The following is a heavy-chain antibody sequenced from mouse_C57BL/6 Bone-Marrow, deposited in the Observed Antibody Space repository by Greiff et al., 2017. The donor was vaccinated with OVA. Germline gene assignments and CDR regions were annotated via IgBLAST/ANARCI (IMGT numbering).Heavy chain of an antibody. V-gene: IGHV2-9-1*01. CDR2: IWTGGGT. Sequence: VKLVESGPGLVAPSQSLSITCTVSGFSLTSYAISWVRQPPEKGLEWLGVIWTGGGTHYNSALKSRLSISKDNSKRQVLFKMNSLQTEDTARYYCARKKGGILRSSYYAMDYWGQGTSVTVSS. D-gene: IGHD1-1*01. J-gene: IGHJ4*01. CDR1: GFSLTSYA. CDR3: ARKKGGILRSSYYAMDY.